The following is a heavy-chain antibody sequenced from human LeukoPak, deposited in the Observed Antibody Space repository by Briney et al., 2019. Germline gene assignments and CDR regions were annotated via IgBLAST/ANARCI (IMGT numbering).Heavy chain of an antibody. CDR3: ARVGDDYGDYYFDY. D-gene: IGHD4-17*01. J-gene: IGHJ4*02. CDR2: IYYSGST. Sequence: PSETLSLTCTVSGGSIGSYYWSWIRQHPGKGLEWIGYIYYSGSTYYNPSLKSRVTISVDTSKNQFSLKLSSVTAADTAVYYCARVGDDYGDYYFDYWGQGTLVTVSS. CDR1: GGSIGSYY. V-gene: IGHV4-31*03.